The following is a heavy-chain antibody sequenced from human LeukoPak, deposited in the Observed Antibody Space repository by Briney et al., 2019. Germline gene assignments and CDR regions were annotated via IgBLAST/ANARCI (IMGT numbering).Heavy chain of an antibody. CDR2: INHSGST. D-gene: IGHD3-22*01. V-gene: IGHV4-34*01. CDR3: ARAVGYYYISIGYFDY. CDR1: GGSFSGYY. J-gene: IGHJ4*02. Sequence: SETLSLTCAVYGGSFSGYYWSWIRQPPGKGLEWIGEINHSGSTNYNPSLKSRVTISVDTSKDQFSLKLSSVTAADTAVYYCARAVGYYYISIGYFDYWGQGTLVTVSS.